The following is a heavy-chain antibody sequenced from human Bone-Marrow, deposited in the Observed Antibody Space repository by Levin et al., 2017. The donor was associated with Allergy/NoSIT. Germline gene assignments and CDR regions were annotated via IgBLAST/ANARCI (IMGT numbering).Heavy chain of an antibody. V-gene: IGHV3-7*03. CDR1: GFIFSRYW. D-gene: IGHD4-17*01. CDR2: INQDGSDK. Sequence: GESLKISCAASGFIFSRYWMSWVRQAPGKGLEWVANINQDGSDKYYVDSVKGRFTISRDNARKSLSLQMKSLRAGDTAVYFCARVVYEEDVQLQEYDDYVMAAVPLKNYFDYWGQGSLVTVSS. CDR3: ARVVYEEDVQLQEYDDYVMAAVPLKNYFDY. J-gene: IGHJ4*02.